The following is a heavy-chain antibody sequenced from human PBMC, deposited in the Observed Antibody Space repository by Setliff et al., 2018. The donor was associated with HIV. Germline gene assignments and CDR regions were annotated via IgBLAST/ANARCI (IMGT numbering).Heavy chain of an antibody. CDR3: ARVGPFEFNSSGYAEF. CDR1: GYTFSSFA. V-gene: IGHV1-18*01. CDR2: ISGYNGHT. J-gene: IGHJ4*02. Sequence: GASVKVSCKASGYTFSSFAMSWVRQAPGQGLEWVAWISGYNGHTNYAQRLQGRVTVTTDTSTSTAYMELRSLRSDDTAVYFCARVGPFEFNSSGYAEFWGQGTPVTVSS. D-gene: IGHD3-22*01.